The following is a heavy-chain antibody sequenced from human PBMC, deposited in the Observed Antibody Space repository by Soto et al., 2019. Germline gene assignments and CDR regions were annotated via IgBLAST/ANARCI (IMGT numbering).Heavy chain of an antibody. D-gene: IGHD1-20*01. J-gene: IGHJ5*02. CDR1: GDSVSSNSAA. CDR3: ERDLCYSWGTYNNDSGTYWFDP. V-gene: IGHV6-1*01. CDR2: TYYRSKWYN. Sequence: SQTLSLTCAISGDSVSSNSAAWNWIRQSPSRGLEWLGRTYYRSKWYNDYAVSVKSRITINPDTSKNQFSLQLNSVTPEDTAVYYCERDLCYSWGTYNNDSGTYWFDPWGQGTLVTVSS.